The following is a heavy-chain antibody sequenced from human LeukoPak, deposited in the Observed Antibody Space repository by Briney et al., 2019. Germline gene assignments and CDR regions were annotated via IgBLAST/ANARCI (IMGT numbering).Heavy chain of an antibody. Sequence: LAGGSLRLSCAAPGFTFDDYTMHWVRQAPGKGLEWVSLISWDGGSTYYADSVKGRFTISRDNSKNSLYLQMNSLRTEDTALYYCAKDRYPATDYSGSYSSPGFFDCWGQGTLVTVSS. J-gene: IGHJ4*02. CDR2: ISWDGGST. D-gene: IGHD1-26*01. CDR1: GFTFDDYT. V-gene: IGHV3-43*01. CDR3: AKDRYPATDYSGSYSSPGFFDC.